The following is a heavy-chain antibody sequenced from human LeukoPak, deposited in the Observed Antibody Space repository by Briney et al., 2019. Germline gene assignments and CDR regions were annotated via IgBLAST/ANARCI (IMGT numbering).Heavy chain of an antibody. CDR1: GYSFTNYG. Sequence: ASVKVSCKTSGYSFTNYGITWVRQAPGQGLEWMGWISAYNGNTNYEQKLQGRVTMTTDTSTSTAYMELRSLRSDDTAVYYCASLKNSYDSSGYLVTDAFDIWGQGTMVTVSS. D-gene: IGHD3-22*01. V-gene: IGHV1-18*01. CDR3: ASLKNSYDSSGYLVTDAFDI. J-gene: IGHJ3*02. CDR2: ISAYNGNT.